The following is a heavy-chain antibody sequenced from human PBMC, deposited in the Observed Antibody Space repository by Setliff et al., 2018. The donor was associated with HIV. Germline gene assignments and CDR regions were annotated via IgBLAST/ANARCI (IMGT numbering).Heavy chain of an antibody. CDR2: INPSGGST. CDR1: GYTFSRYA. CDR3: ARDLLSGWYHYYYYMDV. J-gene: IGHJ6*03. V-gene: IGHV1-46*03. D-gene: IGHD6-19*01. Sequence: ASVKVSCKASGYTFSRYAMHWVRQAPGQGLEWMGIINPSGGSTSYAQKFQGRVTMTRDTSTSTVYMELSSLRSEDTAVYYCARDLLSGWYHYYYYMDVWGKGTTVTVSS.